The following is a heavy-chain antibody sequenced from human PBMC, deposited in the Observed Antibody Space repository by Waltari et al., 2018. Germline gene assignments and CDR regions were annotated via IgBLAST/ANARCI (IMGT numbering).Heavy chain of an antibody. J-gene: IGHJ4*02. V-gene: IGHV4-38-2*01. Sequence: QVQLQESGPGLLKPSETLSLTCAVSGYSISSGYFWGWIRQPPGKGLEWIGSIYHSGRNYYNPSLKRRVTISVDTAKNQFSLKLSSVTAADTAVYYCARNSGNYSFLYWGQGTLVTVSS. CDR1: GYSISSGYF. D-gene: IGHD1-26*01. CDR2: IYHSGRN. CDR3: ARNSGNYSFLY.